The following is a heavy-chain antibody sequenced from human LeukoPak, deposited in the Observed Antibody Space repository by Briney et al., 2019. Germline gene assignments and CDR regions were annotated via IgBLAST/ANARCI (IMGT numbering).Heavy chain of an antibody. D-gene: IGHD6-6*01. V-gene: IGHV1-2*02. Sequence: ASVKVSCKASGYTFTGYYMHWVRQAPGQGLEWMGWINPNSGGTNYAQKFQGRVTMTRDTSISTAYMELSRLRSDDTAVYYCAREHSSPSLPLDYWGQGTLVTVSS. CDR1: GYTFTGYY. CDR2: INPNSGGT. CDR3: AREHSSPSLPLDY. J-gene: IGHJ4*02.